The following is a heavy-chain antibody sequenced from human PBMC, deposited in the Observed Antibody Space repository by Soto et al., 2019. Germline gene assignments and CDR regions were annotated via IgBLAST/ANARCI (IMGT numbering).Heavy chain of an antibody. D-gene: IGHD3-10*01. CDR3: ARDSFSGSGSYYTPQYYFDY. CDR2: ISSSSSTI. V-gene: IGHV3-48*01. Sequence: PGGSLRLSCAASGFTFSSYSMNWVRQAPGKGLEWVSYISSSSSTIYYADSVKGRFTISRDNAKNSLYLQMNSLRAEDTAVYYCARDSFSGSGSYYTPQYYFDYWGQGTLVTVSS. CDR1: GFTFSSYS. J-gene: IGHJ4*02.